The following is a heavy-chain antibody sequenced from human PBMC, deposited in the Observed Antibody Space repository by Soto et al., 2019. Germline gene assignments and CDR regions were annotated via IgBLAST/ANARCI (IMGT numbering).Heavy chain of an antibody. D-gene: IGHD3-16*01. J-gene: IGHJ5*02. CDR1: GGSISSGGYS. CDR3: ARDRGGSTVSSKPLGEWFDL. Sequence: SETLSLTCAVSGGSISSGGYSWSWIRQPPGKGLEWIGYIYHSGSTYYNPSLKSRVTISVDRSKNQFSLKLSSVTAADTAVYYCARDRGGSTVSSKPLGEWFDLWGQGTLVTVSS. V-gene: IGHV4-30-2*01. CDR2: IYHSGST.